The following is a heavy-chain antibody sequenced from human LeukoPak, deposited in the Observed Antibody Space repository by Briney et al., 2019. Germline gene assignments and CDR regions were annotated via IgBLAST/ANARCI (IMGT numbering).Heavy chain of an antibody. V-gene: IGHV4-34*01. Sequence: PSETLSLTCAVHGGSFSGYYWGWIRQPPGKGLEWIGEINHSGSTNYNPSLKSRVTISVDTSKNQFSLKLSSVTAADTAVYYCARAPLRYFDYWGQGTLVTVSS. CDR1: GGSFSGYY. D-gene: IGHD5-12*01. CDR2: INHSGST. J-gene: IGHJ4*02. CDR3: ARAPLRYFDY.